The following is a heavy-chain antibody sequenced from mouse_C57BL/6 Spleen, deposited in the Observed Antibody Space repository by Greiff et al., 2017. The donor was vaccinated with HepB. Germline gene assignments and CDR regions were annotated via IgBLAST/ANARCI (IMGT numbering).Heavy chain of an antibody. Sequence: VQLQQSGPELVKPGASVKMSCKASGYTFTDYNMHWVKQSHGKSLEWIGYINPNNGGTSYNQKFKGKATLTVNKSSSTAYMELRSLTSEDSAVYYCASTTVVAKEGFDYWGQGTTLTVSS. D-gene: IGHD1-1*01. V-gene: IGHV1-22*01. CDR2: INPNNGGT. CDR1: GYTFTDYN. CDR3: ASTTVVAKEGFDY. J-gene: IGHJ2*01.